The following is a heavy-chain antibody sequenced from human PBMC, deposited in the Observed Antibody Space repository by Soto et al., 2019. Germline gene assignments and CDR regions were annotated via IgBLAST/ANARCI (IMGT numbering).Heavy chain of an antibody. CDR3: ARGGGSIVVVPAAILRRRPHWFDP. D-gene: IGHD2-2*02. Sequence: QVQLQQWGAGLLKPSETLSLTCAVYGGSFSGYYWSWIRQPPGKGLEWIGEINHSGSTNYNPSLKSRVTISVDTSKNQFSLKLSSVTAADTAVYYCARGGGSIVVVPAAILRRRPHWFDPWGQGTLVTVSS. J-gene: IGHJ5*02. V-gene: IGHV4-34*01. CDR2: INHSGST. CDR1: GGSFSGYY.